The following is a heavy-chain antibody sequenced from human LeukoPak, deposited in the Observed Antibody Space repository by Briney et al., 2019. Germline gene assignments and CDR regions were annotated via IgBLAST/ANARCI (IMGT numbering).Heavy chain of an antibody. Sequence: GGSLRLSCAASGFTFDDYGMSWVRQAPGKGLERVSGINWNGGSTGYADSVKGRFTISRDNAKNSLYLQMNSLRAEDTALYYCARGRYSGIPGGFDYWGQGTLVTVSS. D-gene: IGHD1-26*01. V-gene: IGHV3-20*04. J-gene: IGHJ4*02. CDR3: ARGRYSGIPGGFDY. CDR1: GFTFDDYG. CDR2: INWNGGST.